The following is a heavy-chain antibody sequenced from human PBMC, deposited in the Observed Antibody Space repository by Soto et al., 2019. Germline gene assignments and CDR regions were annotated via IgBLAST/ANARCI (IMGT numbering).Heavy chain of an antibody. Sequence: HPGGSLRLSCAASGFTFSSYAMSWVRQAPGRGLEWVSAISGSGGSTYYADSVKGRFTISRDNSKNTLYLQMNSLRAEDTAVYYCANPGGVSGWQKQYFQHWGQGTLVTVSS. D-gene: IGHD6-19*01. CDR3: ANPGGVSGWQKQYFQH. CDR2: ISGSGGST. CDR1: GFTFSSYA. J-gene: IGHJ1*01. V-gene: IGHV3-23*01.